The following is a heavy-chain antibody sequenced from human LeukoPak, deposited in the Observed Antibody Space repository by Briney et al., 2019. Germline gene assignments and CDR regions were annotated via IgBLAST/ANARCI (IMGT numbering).Heavy chain of an antibody. Sequence: SETLCLTCAVHGLSFSGYYWSWVRQPPGKGLEWIGEINHSGSTNYNPSLKSRVTISVDTSKNQFSLKLSSVTAADTAVYYCARGYSSSWFDPWGQGTLVTVSS. D-gene: IGHD6-13*01. V-gene: IGHV4-34*01. CDR3: ARGYSSSWFDP. CDR1: GLSFSGYY. CDR2: INHSGST. J-gene: IGHJ5*02.